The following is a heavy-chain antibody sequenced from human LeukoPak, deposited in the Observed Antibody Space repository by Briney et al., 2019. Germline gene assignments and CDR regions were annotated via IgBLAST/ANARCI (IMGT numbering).Heavy chain of an antibody. Sequence: PGGSLRLSCAASGFTFSSYSMNWVRQAPGKGLEWVSSISSSSSYIYCADSVKGRFTISRDNAKNSLYLQMNSLRAEDTAVYYCATVEMATSWPYYYYMDVWGKGTTVTVSS. CDR3: ATVEMATSWPYYYYMDV. D-gene: IGHD5-24*01. CDR2: ISSSSSYI. J-gene: IGHJ6*03. V-gene: IGHV3-21*01. CDR1: GFTFSSYS.